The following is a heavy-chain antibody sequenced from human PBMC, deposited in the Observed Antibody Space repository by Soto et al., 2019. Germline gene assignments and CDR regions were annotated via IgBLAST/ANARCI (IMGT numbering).Heavy chain of an antibody. CDR1: VFTFISYA. CDR3: ARKKGIAAAGTFDY. J-gene: IGHJ4*02. D-gene: IGHD6-13*01. Sequence: GWSLRLACASSVFTFISYAMRWVRQAPGKGLEWVSAISGSGGSTYYADSVKGRFTISRDNSKNTLYLQMNSLRAEDTAVYYCARKKGIAAAGTFDYWGQGTLVTVSS. V-gene: IGHV3-23*01. CDR2: ISGSGGST.